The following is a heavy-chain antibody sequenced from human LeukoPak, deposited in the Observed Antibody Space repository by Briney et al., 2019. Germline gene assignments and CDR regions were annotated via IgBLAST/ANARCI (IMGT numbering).Heavy chain of an antibody. CDR1: GGSISSSSYY. Sequence: PSETLSLTCTVSGGSISSSSYYWGWIRQPPGKGLEWIGSIYYSGSTYYNPSLKSRVTISVDTSKNQFSLKLSSVTAADTAVYYCARFLGGSSRYAGYWGRGTLVTVSS. CDR3: ARFLGGSSRYAGY. D-gene: IGHD2-15*01. J-gene: IGHJ4*02. CDR2: IYYSGST. V-gene: IGHV4-39*07.